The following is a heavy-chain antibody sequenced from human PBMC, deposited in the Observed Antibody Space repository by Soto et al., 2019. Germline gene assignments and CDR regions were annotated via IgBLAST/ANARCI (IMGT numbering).Heavy chain of an antibody. CDR1: GYTFTDYR. CDR3: ARPAGRLANWFDP. D-gene: IGHD6-6*01. CDR2: INPSGGST. J-gene: IGHJ5*02. V-gene: IGHV1-46*01. Sequence: QVQLVQSRVEVKKPGASVKVSCKASGYTFTDYRMIWVRQAPGQGLEWMGIINPSGGSTNYAPNFQGRVTLTRDSFTSPVYMELSNLRSEDTAVYYCARPAGRLANWFDPWGQGTLVTVSS.